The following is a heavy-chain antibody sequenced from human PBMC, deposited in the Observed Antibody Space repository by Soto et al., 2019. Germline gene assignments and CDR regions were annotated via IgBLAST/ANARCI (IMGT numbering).Heavy chain of an antibody. CDR3: AKDMVAPVTAAYYYYGMEF. Sequence: QVQLVESGGVVVQPGRSLRLSCAASGVTFRSYGIHWARQAPGKGLEWVAVISNDGSNKYYADSVKGRFTISRDKPINTLYLEMNSLRADDTAMYFSAKDMVAPVTAAYYYYGMEFWGQGTPVSVSS. V-gene: IGHV3-30*18. CDR1: GVTFRSYG. J-gene: IGHJ6*02. CDR2: ISNDGSNK. D-gene: IGHD2-21*02.